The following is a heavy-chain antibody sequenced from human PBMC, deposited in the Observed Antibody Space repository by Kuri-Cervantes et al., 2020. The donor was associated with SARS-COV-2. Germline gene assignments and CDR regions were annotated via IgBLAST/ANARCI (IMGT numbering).Heavy chain of an antibody. D-gene: IGHD6-13*01. CDR1: GFTFSSYS. Sequence: GESLKIFCAASGFTFSSYSMNWVRQAPGKGLEWVSSISSSSSYIYYADSVKGRFTISRDNAKNSLYLQMNRLRAEDTAVYYCARDVLLLAAQDYWGQGTLVTVSS. CDR3: ARDVLLLAAQDY. CDR2: ISSSSSYI. J-gene: IGHJ4*02. V-gene: IGHV3-21*01.